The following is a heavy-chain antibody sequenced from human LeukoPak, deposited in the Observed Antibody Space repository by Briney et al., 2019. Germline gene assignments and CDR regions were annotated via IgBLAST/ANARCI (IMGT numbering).Heavy chain of an antibody. D-gene: IGHD3-10*01. Sequence: PGGSLRLSCAASGFTFSDYAMHWVRQAPGKGLEWVAVISYDGSNKYYADSVKGRFTISRDNSKNTLYLQMNSLRAEDTAVYYCARGPYSGGVDGSGAIDYWGQGTLVTVSS. CDR2: ISYDGSNK. V-gene: IGHV3-30*04. CDR1: GFTFSDYA. CDR3: ARGPYSGGVDGSGAIDY. J-gene: IGHJ4*02.